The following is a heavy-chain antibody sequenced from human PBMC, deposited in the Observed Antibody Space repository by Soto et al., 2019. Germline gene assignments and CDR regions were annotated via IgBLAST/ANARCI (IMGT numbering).Heavy chain of an antibody. CDR1: GFTFSSYW. CDR2: INGNGGST. D-gene: IGHD3-10*01. CDR3: AKSYYYASGSSSDF. J-gene: IGHJ4*02. V-gene: IGHV3-74*01. Sequence: GGSLRLSCAASGFTFSSYWMHWVRQAPGKGLVWVSRINGNGGSTYYADSLKGRFTISRDNSKNTLYLQMNRLRAEDTAVYYCAKSYYYASGSSSDFWGQGTLVTVSS.